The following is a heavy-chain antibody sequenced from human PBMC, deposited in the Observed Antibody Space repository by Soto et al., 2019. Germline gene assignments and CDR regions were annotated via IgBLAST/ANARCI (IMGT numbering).Heavy chain of an antibody. CDR2: IYYSGST. D-gene: IGHD1-7*01. V-gene: IGHV4-59*01. CDR3: ARDITGTTGSWFDP. CDR1: GGSISSYY. J-gene: IGHJ5*02. Sequence: PSETLSLTCTVSGGSISSYYWSWIRQPPGKGLEWIGYIYYSGSTNYNPSLKSRVTISVDTSKNQFSLKLSSVTAADTAAYYCARDITGTTGSWFDPWGQGTLVTVSS.